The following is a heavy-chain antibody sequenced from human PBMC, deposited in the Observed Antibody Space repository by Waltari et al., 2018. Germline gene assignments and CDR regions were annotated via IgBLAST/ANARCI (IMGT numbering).Heavy chain of an antibody. CDR2: INQSGST. J-gene: IGHJ4*02. D-gene: IGHD3-10*01. Sequence: QVQLQQWGAGLLKPSETLSLTCAVHGGSFTGYYWSWIRPPPGKGLGGNGEINQSGSTKYNPYLKSRVTISVEPSKNQFSLKPSSVTAADTAVYYCGAIRVDYWGQGTLVTVSS. CDR3: GAIRVDY. CDR1: GGSFTGYY. V-gene: IGHV4-34*01.